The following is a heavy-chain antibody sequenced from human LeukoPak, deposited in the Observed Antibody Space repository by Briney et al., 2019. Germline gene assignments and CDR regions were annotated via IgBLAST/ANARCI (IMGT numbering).Heavy chain of an antibody. V-gene: IGHV3-30*04. D-gene: IGHD5-12*01. CDR2: ISYEGRNQ. J-gene: IGHJ6*02. CDR3: VRDGVATYYYHGMDV. CDR1: GFTFSNFA. Sequence: PGGSLRLSCAASGFTFSNFAMHWVRQAPGEGLAWVAVISYEGRNQYYADSVKGRFTISRDPSKNTLYLQMNNLRPDDSGVYFCVRDGVATYYYHGMDVWGQGTTVTVSS.